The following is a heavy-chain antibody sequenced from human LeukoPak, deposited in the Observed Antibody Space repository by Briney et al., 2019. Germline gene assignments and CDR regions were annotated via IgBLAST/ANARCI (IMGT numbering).Heavy chain of an antibody. CDR3: ARDPGLSSSGSYNWFDP. J-gene: IGHJ5*02. V-gene: IGHV1-2*02. CDR2: INPNSGGT. CDR1: GYTFTGYY. D-gene: IGHD1-26*01. Sequence: ASVKVSCKASGYTFTGYYIHWVRQAPGQGLEWMGWINPNSGGTNYAQKFQGRVTMTRDTSISTAYMELSRLRSDDTAVYYCARDPGLSSSGSYNWFDPWGQGTLVTVSS.